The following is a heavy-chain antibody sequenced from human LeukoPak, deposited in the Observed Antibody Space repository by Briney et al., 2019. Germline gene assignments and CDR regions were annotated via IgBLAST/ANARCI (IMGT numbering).Heavy chain of an antibody. CDR2: IYYSGST. Sequence: SETLSLTCTVSGGSISSSSYYWGWIRQPPGKGLEWIGSIYYSGSTYYNPSLKSRVTISVDTSKNQFSLKLSSVTAADTAVYYCAKGPRSLDYWGQGTLVTVSS. CDR3: AKGPRSLDY. J-gene: IGHJ4*02. CDR1: GGSISSSSYY. V-gene: IGHV4-39*07.